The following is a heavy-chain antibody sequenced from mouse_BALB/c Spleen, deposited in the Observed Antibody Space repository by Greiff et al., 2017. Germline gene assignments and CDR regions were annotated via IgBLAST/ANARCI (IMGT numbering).Heavy chain of an antibody. CDR2: INPSTGYT. D-gene: IGHD2-3*01. Sequence: QVQLKESGAELAKPGASVKMSCKASGYTFTSYWMHWVKQRPGQGLEWIGYINPSTGYTEYNQKFKDKATLTADKSSSTAYMQLSSLTSEDSAVYYCATIYDGYYGAYWGQGTLVTVSA. J-gene: IGHJ3*01. V-gene: IGHV1-7*01. CDR3: ATIYDGYYGAY. CDR1: GYTFTSYW.